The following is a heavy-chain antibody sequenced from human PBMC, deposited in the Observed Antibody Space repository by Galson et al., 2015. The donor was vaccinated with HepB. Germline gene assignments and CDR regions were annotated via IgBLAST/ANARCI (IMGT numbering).Heavy chain of an antibody. D-gene: IGHD3-10*01. Sequence: SVKVSCKVSGYTLTELSMHWVRQAPGKGLEWMGGLDPEDGETIYAQKFQGRVTMTEDTSTDTAYMELSSLRSEDTAVYFCATSPAQWFGEYPFDYWGQGTLVTVSS. V-gene: IGHV1-24*01. CDR3: ATSPAQWFGEYPFDY. J-gene: IGHJ4*02. CDR1: GYTLTELS. CDR2: LDPEDGET.